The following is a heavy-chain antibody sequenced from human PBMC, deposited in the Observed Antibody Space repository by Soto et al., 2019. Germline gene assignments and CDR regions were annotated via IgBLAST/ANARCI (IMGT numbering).Heavy chain of an antibody. J-gene: IGHJ3*01. CDR2: IWDGGRDK. CDR1: GFTLSSHG. V-gene: IGHV3-33*03. CDR3: VRGATTTGWFDAFDF. D-gene: IGHD6-19*01. Sequence: GGSLRLSCVASGFTLSSHGMHWVRQAPGKGLEWVSFIWDGGRDKYYADSVEGRFLISRDNSKNTMNLQVKSLRPEDTALYYCVRGATTTGWFDAFDFWGRGTMVTVSS.